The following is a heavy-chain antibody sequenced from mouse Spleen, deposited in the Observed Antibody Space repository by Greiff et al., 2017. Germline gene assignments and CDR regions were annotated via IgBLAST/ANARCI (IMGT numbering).Heavy chain of an antibody. Sequence: VQLKESGTVLARPGASVKMSCKASGYTFTSYWMHWVKQRPGQGLEWIGAIYPGNSDTSYNQKFKGKAKLTAVTSTSTAYMELSSLTNEDSAVYYCTRTYGSRDAMDYWGQGTSVTVSS. J-gene: IGHJ4*01. CDR2: IYPGNSDT. CDR1: GYTFTSYW. V-gene: IGHV1-5*01. D-gene: IGHD1-1*01. CDR3: TRTYGSRDAMDY.